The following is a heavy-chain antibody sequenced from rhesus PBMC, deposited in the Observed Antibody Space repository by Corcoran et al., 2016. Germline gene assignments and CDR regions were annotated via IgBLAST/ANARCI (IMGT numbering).Heavy chain of an antibody. V-gene: IGHV4-127*01. CDR2: IGGSRGST. J-gene: IGHJ5-2*02. Sequence: QVQLQESGPGLVKPSQTLSLTCAVSGSSISSGYGWSWIRQPPGKGLEWFGYIGGSRGSTNYNPSRKSRVTISKDTSKNQFSLKLSSVTAAETAVYYCAGDSGLALDVWGRGVLVTVSS. D-gene: IGHD2-21*01. CDR3: AGDSGLALDV. CDR1: GSSISSGYG.